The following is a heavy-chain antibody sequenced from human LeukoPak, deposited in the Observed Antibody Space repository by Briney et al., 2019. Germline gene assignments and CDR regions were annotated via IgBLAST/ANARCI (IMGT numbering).Heavy chain of an antibody. J-gene: IGHJ4*02. D-gene: IGHD6-6*01. Sequence: ASVNVSCKASGYTFTSYYIHWVRQAPGQGLEWMGLINPVGGSTSYAQKLQGRASMTRDTSTDTVYMELSGLRSEDTAVYYCARVYSSSSPTDYWGQGTLVAVSS. CDR3: ARVYSSSSPTDY. CDR1: GYTFTSYY. V-gene: IGHV1-46*04. CDR2: INPVGGST.